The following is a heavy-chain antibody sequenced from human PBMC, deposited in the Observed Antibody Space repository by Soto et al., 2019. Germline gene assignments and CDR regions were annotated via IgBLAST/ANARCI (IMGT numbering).Heavy chain of an antibody. J-gene: IGHJ5*02. CDR2: IYHSGST. Sequence: TSETLSLTCAVSGGSISSSNWWSWVRQPPGKGLEWIGEIYHSGSTNYNPSLKSRVTISVDKSKNQFSLKLSSVTAADTAVYYCARVPVDFWSGYSNWFDPWGQGTLVTVSS. CDR3: ARVPVDFWSGYSNWFDP. V-gene: IGHV4-4*02. CDR1: GGSISSSNW. D-gene: IGHD3-3*01.